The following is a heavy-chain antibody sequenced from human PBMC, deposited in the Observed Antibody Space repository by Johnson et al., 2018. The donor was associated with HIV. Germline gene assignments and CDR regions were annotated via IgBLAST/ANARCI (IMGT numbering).Heavy chain of an antibody. D-gene: IGHD3-22*01. V-gene: IGHV3-33*08. CDR3: ARDRAIVVAYDAFDI. Sequence: QVQLVESGGGLVKPGGSLRLSCAASGITFSDYYMSWIRQAPGKGLEWVAVIWYDGNNKYYADSVKGRFTISRDDSTHQLCLQMNSLRPEDTAVYYCARDRAIVVAYDAFDIWGQGTMVTGSS. J-gene: IGHJ3*02. CDR2: IWYDGNNK. CDR1: GITFSDYY.